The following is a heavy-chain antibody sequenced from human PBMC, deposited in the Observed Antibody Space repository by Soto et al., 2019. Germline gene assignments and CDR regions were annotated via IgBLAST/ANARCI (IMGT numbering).Heavy chain of an antibody. D-gene: IGHD6-19*01. CDR1: GGTFSSYT. CDR3: AKYSSGWYDYYYGMDV. J-gene: IGHJ6*02. V-gene: IGHV1-69*02. CDR2: IIPILGIA. Sequence: QVQLVQSGAEVKKPGSSVKVSCKASGGTFSSYTISWVRQAPGQGLEWMGRIIPILGIANYAQKFQGRVTITADKSTSTAYMELSSLRSEDTAVDYCAKYSSGWYDYYYGMDVWGQGTTVTVSS.